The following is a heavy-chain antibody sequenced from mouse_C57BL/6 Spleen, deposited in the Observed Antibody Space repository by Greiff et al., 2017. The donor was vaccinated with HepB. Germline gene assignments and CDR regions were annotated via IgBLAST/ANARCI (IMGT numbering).Heavy chain of an antibody. V-gene: IGHV3-6*01. Sequence: ESGPGLVKPSQSLSLTCSVTGYSITSGYYWNWIRQFPGNKLEWMGYISYDGSNNYNPTLKNRTSITRDTSKNQFFLKLNSVTTEDTATYYCARDQAYYSKGYWGKGTTLTGSS. J-gene: IGHJ2*01. CDR3: ARDQAYYSKGY. CDR1: GYSITSGYY. CDR2: ISYDGSN. D-gene: IGHD2-5*01.